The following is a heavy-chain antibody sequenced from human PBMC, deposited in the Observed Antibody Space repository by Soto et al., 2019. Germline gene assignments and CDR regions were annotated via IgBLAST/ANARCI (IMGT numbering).Heavy chain of an antibody. CDR3: ARDGGELLNYYYYGMDV. V-gene: IGHV4-4*07. CDR1: GGSISSYY. D-gene: IGHD3-10*01. J-gene: IGHJ6*02. CDR2: IYTSGST. Sequence: SETLSLTCTVSGGSISSYYWSWIRQPAGKGLEWIGRIYTSGSTNYNPSLKSRVTMSVDTSKNQFSLKLSSVTAADTAVYYCARDGGELLNYYYYGMDVWGQGTTVTVSS.